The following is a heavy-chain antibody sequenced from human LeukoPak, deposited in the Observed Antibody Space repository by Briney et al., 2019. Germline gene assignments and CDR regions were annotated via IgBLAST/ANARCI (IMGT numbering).Heavy chain of an antibody. CDR1: GYTFSSYG. V-gene: IGHV1-18*01. CDR3: ARSYRGGECSSLAGHYGMDV. D-gene: IGHD2-21*01. Sequence: ASVKVSCKASGYTFSSYGINWVRQAPGQGLEWMGWISTYNGNTKHAQNLQGRVSMTTDTSTSTAYMELRSLRSDDTAVYYCARSYRGGECSSLAGHYGMDVWGQGTTVIVSS. CDR2: ISTYNGNT. J-gene: IGHJ6*02.